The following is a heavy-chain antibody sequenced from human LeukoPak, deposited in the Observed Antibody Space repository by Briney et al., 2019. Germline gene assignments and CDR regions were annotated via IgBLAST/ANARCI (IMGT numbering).Heavy chain of an antibody. CDR2: INPSGGST. Sequence: ASVKVSCKASGYTFTSYYTHWVRQAPGQGLEWMGIINPSGGSTSYAQKFQGRVTMTRDTSTSTVYMELSSLRSEDTAVYYCARDTDVVVPAAYYYYYYGMDVWGQGTTVTISS. CDR1: GYTFTSYY. J-gene: IGHJ6*02. CDR3: ARDTDVVVPAAYYYYYYGMDV. V-gene: IGHV1-46*01. D-gene: IGHD2-2*01.